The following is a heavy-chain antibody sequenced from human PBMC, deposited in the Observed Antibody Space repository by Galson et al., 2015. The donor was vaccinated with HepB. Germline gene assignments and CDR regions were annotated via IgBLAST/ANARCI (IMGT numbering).Heavy chain of an antibody. CDR2: ISYDGSNK. J-gene: IGHJ4*02. V-gene: IGHV3-30-3*01. CDR3: ARSPYSSSSEYYFDY. CDR1: GFTFSRYA. Sequence: SLRLSCAASGFTFSRYAMHWVRQAPGKGLEWVAVISYDGSNKYYADSVKGRFTISRDNSKNTLYLQMNSLRAEDTAVYYCARSPYSSSSEYYFDYWGQGTLVTVSS. D-gene: IGHD6-6*01.